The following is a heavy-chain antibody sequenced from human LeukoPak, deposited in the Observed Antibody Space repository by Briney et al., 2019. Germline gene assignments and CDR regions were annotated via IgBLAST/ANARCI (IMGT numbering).Heavy chain of an antibody. CDR3: ARGDRPRAFDI. V-gene: IGHV3-74*01. J-gene: IGHJ3*02. Sequence: GGSLRLSCAASGFTFSSYWMHWVRQVPGKGLVWVSRINGYGSSTTYADSVKGRFTISRDNAKNTLYLQTNSLRAEDTAVYYCARGDRPRAFDIWGLGTMVTVSS. CDR1: GFTFSSYW. CDR2: INGYGSST. D-gene: IGHD1-26*01.